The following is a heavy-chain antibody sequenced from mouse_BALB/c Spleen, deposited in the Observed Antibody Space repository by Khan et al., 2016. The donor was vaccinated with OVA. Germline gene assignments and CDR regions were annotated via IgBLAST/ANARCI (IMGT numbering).Heavy chain of an antibody. Sequence: EVQLQESGPELMKPGASVKISCKASGYSFTSYYMHWMKQSHGKSLEWIGYIDPFNADTDYNQKFKGKATLTVDKSSNTAYMHLTSLTSEDSAVYDCARGTFAYWGQGTLVTVSA. CDR2: IDPFNADT. CDR1: GYSFTSYY. J-gene: IGHJ3*01. V-gene: IGHV1S135*01. D-gene: IGHD3-3*01. CDR3: ARGTFAY.